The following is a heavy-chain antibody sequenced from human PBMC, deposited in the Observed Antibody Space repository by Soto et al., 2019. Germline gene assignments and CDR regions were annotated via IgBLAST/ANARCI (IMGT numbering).Heavy chain of an antibody. J-gene: IGHJ5*02. CDR2: ISAYNGNT. CDR1: GYTFTSYG. V-gene: IGHV1-18*01. CDR3: AREADYGSGSYYNTGWFDP. Sequence: ASVKVSCKASGYTFTSYGISWVRQAPGQGLEWMGWISAYNGNTNYAQKLQGRVTMTTDTSTSTAYMELRSLRSDDTAVYYCAREADYGSGSYYNTGWFDPWGQGTLVTVSS. D-gene: IGHD3-10*01.